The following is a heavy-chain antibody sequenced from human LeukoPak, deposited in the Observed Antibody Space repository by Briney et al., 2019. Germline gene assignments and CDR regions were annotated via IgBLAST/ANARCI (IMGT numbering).Heavy chain of an antibody. CDR3: ARDRAVTQDWVEFDP. Sequence: GGSLRLSCAGSGFSVSNYYMSWVRQAPGKGLEWVSLIRGSGETFYADSVKGRFTISRDNSKNTMYLQMNRLRVEDTAVYFCARDRAVTQDWVEFDPWGQGTLVTVSS. CDR2: IRGSGET. V-gene: IGHV3-66*03. CDR1: GFSVSNYY. J-gene: IGHJ5*02. D-gene: IGHD4-17*01.